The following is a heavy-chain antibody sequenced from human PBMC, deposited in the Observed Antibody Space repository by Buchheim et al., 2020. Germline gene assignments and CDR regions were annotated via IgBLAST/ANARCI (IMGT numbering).Heavy chain of an antibody. CDR1: DFTFSYYT. Sequence: EGQLLESGGGLVQPGGSLRLSCAASDFTFSYYTMSWVRQTPGKGPEWVSVISDDSGSTSYADSVKGRFTISRYNSTNKLSLQMNSLRAEDTAVYYCAKFGIAVAVFDYWGQGTL. CDR2: ISDDSGST. D-gene: IGHD6-19*01. V-gene: IGHV3-23*01. J-gene: IGHJ4*02. CDR3: AKFGIAVAVFDY.